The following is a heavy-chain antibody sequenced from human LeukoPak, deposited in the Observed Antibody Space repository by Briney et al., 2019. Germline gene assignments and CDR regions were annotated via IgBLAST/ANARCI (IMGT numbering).Heavy chain of an antibody. V-gene: IGHV3-11*01. Sequence: NPGGSLRLSCAASGFTFSDYHMSWIPQARGGGLEGGSYINCSDSTIYYADSVKSRFNISRDNAKNSLYVQMNSLRAEDSAVYYCARLYCSSTSCYQYYFDYWGQGIVATVSS. CDR1: GFTFSDYH. CDR2: INCSDSTI. CDR3: ARLYCSSTSCYQYYFDY. D-gene: IGHD2-2*01. J-gene: IGHJ4*02.